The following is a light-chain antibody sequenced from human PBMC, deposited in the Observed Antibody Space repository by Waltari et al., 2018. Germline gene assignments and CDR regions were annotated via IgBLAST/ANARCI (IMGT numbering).Light chain of an antibody. J-gene: IGKJ1*01. CDR3: QQYYRSRT. V-gene: IGKV4-1*01. CDR1: QTVLYNSNDKNY. CDR2: WAS. Sequence: DIVLTQSPDSLAVSLGERATISCKSSQTVLYNSNDKNYLAWYQQKPGQPPRLLISWASIRGSGVPDRVSGSGAGTDFTLTISSLQAEDVAVYYCQQYYRSRTFGQGTKVEIK.